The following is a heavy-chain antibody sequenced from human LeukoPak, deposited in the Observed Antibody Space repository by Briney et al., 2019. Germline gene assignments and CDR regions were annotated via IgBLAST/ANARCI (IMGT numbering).Heavy chain of an antibody. D-gene: IGHD2-15*01. Sequence: ASMKVSCKASGGTFSSYAISWVRQAPGQGLEWMGGIIPIFGTANYAQKFQGRVTITADESTSTAYMELSSLRSEDTAVYYCARGRGYCSSGSCYYDYWGQGTLVTVSS. CDR1: GGTFSSYA. V-gene: IGHV1-69*01. CDR3: ARGRGYCSSGSCYYDY. CDR2: IIPIFGTA. J-gene: IGHJ4*02.